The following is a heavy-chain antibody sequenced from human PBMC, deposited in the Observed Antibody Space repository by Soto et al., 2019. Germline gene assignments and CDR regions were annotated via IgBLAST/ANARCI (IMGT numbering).Heavy chain of an antibody. D-gene: IGHD2-21*02. V-gene: IGHV3-53*01. CDR2: TANGGST. CDR1: GFTVSANY. Sequence: EVQVVESGGGLIQPGGSLRLSCAASGFTVSANYINWVRQAPGKGLEWVSAVTANGGSTYSADSVKGRFTISRDNSKNTLFLQMNSLRAEDTAVYYCASLGVGDWANYYYYYGMDVWGQGTTVTVSS. CDR3: ASLGVGDWANYYYYYGMDV. J-gene: IGHJ6*02.